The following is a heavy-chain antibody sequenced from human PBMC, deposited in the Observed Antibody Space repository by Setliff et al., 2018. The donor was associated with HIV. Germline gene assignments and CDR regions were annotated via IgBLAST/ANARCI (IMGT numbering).Heavy chain of an antibody. Sequence: ASVKVSCKASGYTFTSYGISWVRQAPGQGLEWMGWISAYNGNTNYAQKLRGRVTMTRDTSISTAYMELSSLKSDDTAVYYCATGIPSDLDYWGQGTLVTVSS. D-gene: IGHD2-21*01. CDR2: ISAYNGNT. CDR1: GYTFTSYG. CDR3: ATGIPSDLDY. J-gene: IGHJ4*01. V-gene: IGHV1-18*01.